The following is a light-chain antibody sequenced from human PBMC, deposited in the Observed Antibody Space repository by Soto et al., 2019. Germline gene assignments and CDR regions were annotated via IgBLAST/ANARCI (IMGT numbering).Light chain of an antibody. CDR2: EAS. Sequence: QSALTQPPSVSVSPGQSVTISCTGTSSDVGNYNRVSWYQQPPGTAPKLMIYEASNRPSGVPDRFSGSKSGNTASLTISGLQAEDEEDYYCRSYTSGSTWVFGGGTKLTVL. CDR3: RSYTSGSTWV. V-gene: IGLV2-18*02. CDR1: SSDVGNYNR. J-gene: IGLJ3*02.